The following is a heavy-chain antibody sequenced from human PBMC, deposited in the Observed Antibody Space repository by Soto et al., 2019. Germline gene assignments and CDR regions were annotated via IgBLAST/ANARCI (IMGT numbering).Heavy chain of an antibody. CDR1: GFTFRTYP. CDR3: AKYSAAGSRYFDF. Sequence: PGGSLRLSCAASGFTFRTYPMTWARQAPGKGLEWVSVIGVSADDTHYADSVKCRFTITRDNSKNTLFLQMKGLRAEDTVVYYCAKYSAAGSRYFDFWGQGTQVTVSS. J-gene: IGHJ4*02. D-gene: IGHD6-13*01. CDR2: IGVSADDT. V-gene: IGHV3-23*01.